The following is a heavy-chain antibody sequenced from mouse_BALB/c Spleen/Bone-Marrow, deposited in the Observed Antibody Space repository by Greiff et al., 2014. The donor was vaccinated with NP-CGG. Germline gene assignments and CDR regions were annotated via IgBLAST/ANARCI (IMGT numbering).Heavy chain of an antibody. CDR1: GSTFSSIG. CDR3: ARGIGYDAWFVY. CDR2: ISSGGSTI. V-gene: IGHV5-17*02. J-gene: IGHJ3*01. Sequence: EVQLVESGGGLVQPGGSRKLSCAASGSTFSSIGMHWVRQAPEKGLEWVAYISSGGSTIYYADTVKGRFTISRDNPKNTLFLQMTSLRSEDTAMYYCARGIGYDAWFVYWGQGTLVTVSA. D-gene: IGHD2-2*01.